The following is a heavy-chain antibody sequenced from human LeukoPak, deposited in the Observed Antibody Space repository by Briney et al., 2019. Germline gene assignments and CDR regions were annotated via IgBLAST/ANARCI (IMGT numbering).Heavy chain of an antibody. CDR2: IDPNSGAT. CDR1: GYTFTGYY. V-gene: IGHV1-2*02. D-gene: IGHD3-10*01. CDR3: ARWEMVRGVMGY. Sequence: ASVKVSCKASGYTFTGYYMHWVQQAPGQGLEWMGWIDPNSGATHHAQKFQGRVTMTRDTSISTAYMELSSLRSDDTAVYYCARWEMVRGVMGYWGQGTLVTVSS. J-gene: IGHJ4*02.